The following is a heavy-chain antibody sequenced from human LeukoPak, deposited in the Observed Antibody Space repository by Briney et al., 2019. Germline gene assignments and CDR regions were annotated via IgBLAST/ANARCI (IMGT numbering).Heavy chain of an antibody. CDR2: ISYDGSNK. V-gene: IGHV3-30-3*01. J-gene: IGHJ4*02. CDR3: ARDPRITMIVVVILYYFDY. CDR1: GFTFSSYA. D-gene: IGHD3-22*01. Sequence: KSGGSLRLSCAASGFTFSSYAMSWVRQAPGKGLEWVAVISYDGSNKYYADSVKGRFTISRDNSKNTLYLQMNSLRAEDTAVYYCARDPRITMIVVVILYYFDYWGQGTLVTVSS.